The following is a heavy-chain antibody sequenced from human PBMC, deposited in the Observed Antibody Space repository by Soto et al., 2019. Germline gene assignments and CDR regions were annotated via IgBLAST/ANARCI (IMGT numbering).Heavy chain of an antibody. J-gene: IGHJ4*02. CDR3: AAPHDEYSSSSPQDY. Sequence: EVQLVESGGGLVKPGGSLRLSCAASGFTFSSYSMNWVRQAPGKGLEWVSSISSSSSYIYYADSVKGRFTISRDNAKNSLYLQMNSLRAEDTAVYYCAAPHDEYSSSSPQDYWGQGTLVTVSS. CDR2: ISSSSSYI. V-gene: IGHV3-21*01. D-gene: IGHD6-6*01. CDR1: GFTFSSYS.